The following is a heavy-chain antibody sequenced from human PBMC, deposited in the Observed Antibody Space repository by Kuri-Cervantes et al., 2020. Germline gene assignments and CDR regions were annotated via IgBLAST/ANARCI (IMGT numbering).Heavy chain of an antibody. D-gene: IGHD3-10*01. J-gene: IGHJ5*02. CDR2: MNPNSGNT. Sequence: ASVKVSCKASGYTFTSYDINWVRQATGQGLEWMGWMNPNSGNTGYAQKFQGRVTMTRNTSISTAYMELSSLRSEDTAVYYCARDDTMVRGIIHNRFDPWGQGTLVTVSS. CDR1: GYTFTSYD. CDR3: ARDDTMVRGIIHNRFDP. V-gene: IGHV1-8*02.